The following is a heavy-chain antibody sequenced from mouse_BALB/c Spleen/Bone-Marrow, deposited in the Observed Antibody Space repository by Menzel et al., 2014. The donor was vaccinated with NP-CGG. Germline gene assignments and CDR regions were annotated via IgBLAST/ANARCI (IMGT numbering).Heavy chain of an antibody. Sequence: QVQLQQPGAELVKPGASVKLSCKASGYTFASYWMHWVKQRPGQGLEWIGEINPSNGRTNYNEKFKGKATLTVDKSSSTAYMQLSSLTSEDSAVYYCARYLHYYGSSYGYFDVWGAGTTVTVSS. V-gene: IGHV1S81*02. J-gene: IGHJ1*01. CDR1: GYTFASYW. D-gene: IGHD1-1*01. CDR2: INPSNGRT. CDR3: ARYLHYYGSSYGYFDV.